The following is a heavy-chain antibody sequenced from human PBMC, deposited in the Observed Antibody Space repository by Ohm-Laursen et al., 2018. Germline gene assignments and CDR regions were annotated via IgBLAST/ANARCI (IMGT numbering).Heavy chain of an antibody. V-gene: IGHV3-11*01. CDR2: ISSSGSTI. J-gene: IGHJ4*02. CDR3: ARDEIRGYSYGYAHY. D-gene: IGHD5-18*01. CDR1: GFTFSDYY. Sequence: SPRLSCSASGFTFSDYYMSWIRQAPGKGLEWVSYISSSGSTIYYADSVKGRFTISRDNAKNSLYLQMNSLRAEDTAVYYCARDEIRGYSYGYAHYWGQGTLVTVSS.